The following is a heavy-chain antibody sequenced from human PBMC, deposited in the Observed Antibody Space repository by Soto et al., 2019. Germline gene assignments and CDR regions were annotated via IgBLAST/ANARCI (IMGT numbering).Heavy chain of an antibody. Sequence: GGSLRLSCAASGFTFSDYYMSWIRQAPGKGLEWLSYISGSGSTIYYADSVKGRFTISRDNAKDSLYLQMSSLRAEDTAAYYCARGVLLWFGSQFDDWGQGTLVTVSS. CDR1: GFTFSDYY. V-gene: IGHV3-11*01. D-gene: IGHD3-10*01. J-gene: IGHJ4*02. CDR2: ISGSGSTI. CDR3: ARGVLLWFGSQFDD.